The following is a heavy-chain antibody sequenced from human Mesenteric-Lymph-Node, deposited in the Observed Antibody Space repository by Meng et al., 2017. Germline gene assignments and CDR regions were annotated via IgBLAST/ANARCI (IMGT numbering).Heavy chain of an antibody. D-gene: IGHD1-26*01. J-gene: IGHJ5*02. CDR3: ARGHPRMSGSYGWFDP. Sequence: EPAQGLVKPCESLSLTCAVSGYSLSCSYWSWIRQPAGKGLEWIGRIYSSGNTNYNPSLKSRVTMSVDTSKNQFSLKLNSVTAADTAVYYCARGHPRMSGSYGWFDPWGQGTLVTVSS. CDR1: GYSLSCSY. V-gene: IGHV4-4*07. CDR2: IYSSGNT.